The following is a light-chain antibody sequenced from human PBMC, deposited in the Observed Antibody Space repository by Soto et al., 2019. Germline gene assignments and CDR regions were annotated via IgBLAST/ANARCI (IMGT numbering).Light chain of an antibody. CDR3: QQYYSYLALT. V-gene: IGKV1-8*01. J-gene: IGKJ4*01. CDR2: AAS. CDR1: QGISSY. Sequence: AIRMTQSPSSFSASTGDRVTITCRASQGISSYLAWYQQKPGKAPKLLIYAASTLQGGVPSRFSGSGSGTDFTLTISCLQSEDFATYYCQQYYSYLALTFGGGTKVEIK.